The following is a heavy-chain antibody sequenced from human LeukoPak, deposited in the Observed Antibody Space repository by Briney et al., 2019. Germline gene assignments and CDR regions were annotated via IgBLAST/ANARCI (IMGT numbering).Heavy chain of an antibody. CDR1: GFTFSSYG. CDR2: IWYDGSNK. V-gene: IGHV3-33*01. Sequence: GRSLRLSCAASGFTFSSYGMHWVRQAPGKGLEWVAVIWYDGSNKYYADSVKGRFTISRDNSKNTLYLQMNSLSAEDSAVYYCARRYASSPHYFDYWGQGTLVTVSS. J-gene: IGHJ4*02. D-gene: IGHD3-22*01. CDR3: ARRYASSPHYFDY.